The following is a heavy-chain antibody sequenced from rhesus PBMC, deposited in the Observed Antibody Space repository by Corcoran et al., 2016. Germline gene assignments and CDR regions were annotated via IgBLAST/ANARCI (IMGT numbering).Heavy chain of an antibody. CDR3: ASYPRYFDY. D-gene: IGHD2-15*01. CDR2: TNGNSAST. Sequence: QVQLQESGPGLVKPSETLSLTCAVSGGSFSSYWWSWIRQPPGKGLEWIGETNGNSASTNYNPSLKSRVTISKVASKNQFSLKLSSVTAADTAVYYCASYPRYFDYWGQGVLVTVSS. J-gene: IGHJ4*01. V-gene: IGHV4-80*01. CDR1: GGSFSSYW.